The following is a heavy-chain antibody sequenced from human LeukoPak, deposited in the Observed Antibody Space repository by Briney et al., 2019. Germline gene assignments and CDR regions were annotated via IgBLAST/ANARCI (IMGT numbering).Heavy chain of an antibody. Sequence: SGGSLRLSCAASGFTFSSYAMSWVRQAPGKGLEWVSAISGSGGSTYYADSVKGRFTISRDNSKNTLYLQMNSLRAEDTAVYYWAKDLPLLGNLRYGMDFWGQGTTVTVSS. CDR1: GFTFSSYA. D-gene: IGHD4-4*01. CDR3: AKDLPLLGNLRYGMDF. J-gene: IGHJ6*02. CDR2: ISGSGGST. V-gene: IGHV3-23*01.